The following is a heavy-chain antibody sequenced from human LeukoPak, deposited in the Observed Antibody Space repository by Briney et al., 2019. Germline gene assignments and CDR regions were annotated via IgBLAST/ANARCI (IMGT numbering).Heavy chain of an antibody. V-gene: IGHV3-48*03. J-gene: IGHJ4*02. D-gene: IGHD6-19*01. Sequence: PGGSLRLSCAAAGLTFSSDGMNWVRQAPGKGLEWVSYISSSGSTIYYADSVKGRFTISKDNAKNSLYLQMNSLRAEDTAVYYCATYVSVAGTLDYWGQGTLVTVSS. CDR1: GLTFSSDG. CDR3: ATYVSVAGTLDY. CDR2: ISSSGSTI.